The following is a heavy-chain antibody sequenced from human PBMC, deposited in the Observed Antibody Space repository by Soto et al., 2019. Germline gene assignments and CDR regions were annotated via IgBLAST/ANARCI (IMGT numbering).Heavy chain of an antibody. V-gene: IGHV1-3*05. D-gene: IGHD2-21*02. CDR1: GYTFTSYA. CDR2: INAGNGNT. CDR3: ARNIVVVTALDY. J-gene: IGHJ4*02. Sequence: QVQLVQSGAEEKKPGASVKVSCKASGYTFTSYAMHWVRQAPGQRLEWMGWINAGNGNTKYSQKFQGRVTITRDTSASTAYMELSSLRSECTAVYYCARNIVVVTALDYWGQGTLVTVSS.